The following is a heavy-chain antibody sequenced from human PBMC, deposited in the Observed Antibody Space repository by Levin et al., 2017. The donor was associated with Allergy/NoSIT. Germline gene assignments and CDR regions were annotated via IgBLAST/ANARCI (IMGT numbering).Heavy chain of an antibody. CDR3: ARDGRVYCGGGSCYFSY. J-gene: IGHJ4*02. Sequence: PGGSLRLSCTASGFNFSTYGMHWVRQAPGKGLEWVAVIWHDATNTYYADSVKGRFTISRDNSKNTLYLEINSLRPEDAARYYCARDGRVYCGGGSCYFSYWGQGTLVTVSS. D-gene: IGHD2-15*01. V-gene: IGHV3-33*01. CDR2: IWHDATNT. CDR1: GFNFSTYG.